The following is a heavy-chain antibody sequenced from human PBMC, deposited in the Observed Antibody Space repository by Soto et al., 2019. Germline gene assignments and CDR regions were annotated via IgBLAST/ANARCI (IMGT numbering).Heavy chain of an antibody. Sequence: QVQLVQSGAEVRKPGSSVKVSCKAAGGTFSSYTISWVRQAPGQGLEWMGRIIPILGIANYAQKFQGRVTITADKSTSTDYMELSSLRSEDTAVYYCARRVLSSVVLPAAIPRDAFDIWGQGTMVTVSS. D-gene: IGHD2-2*01. CDR1: GGTFSSYT. V-gene: IGHV1-69*02. CDR3: ARRVLSSVVLPAAIPRDAFDI. CDR2: IIPILGIA. J-gene: IGHJ3*02.